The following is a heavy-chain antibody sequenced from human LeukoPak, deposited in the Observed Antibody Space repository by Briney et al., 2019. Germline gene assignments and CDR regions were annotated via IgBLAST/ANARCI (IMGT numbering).Heavy chain of an antibody. CDR1: GYKFTGHY. J-gene: IGHJ3*02. V-gene: IGHV1-46*01. D-gene: IGHD7-27*01. CDR2: INPSGGST. Sequence: ASVKISCKASGYKFTGHYMNWVRQAPGQGLEWMGIINPSGGSTSYAQKFQGRVTMTRDTSTSTVYMELSSLRSEDTAVYYCARGSLGRAFDIWGQGTMVTVSS. CDR3: ARGSLGRAFDI.